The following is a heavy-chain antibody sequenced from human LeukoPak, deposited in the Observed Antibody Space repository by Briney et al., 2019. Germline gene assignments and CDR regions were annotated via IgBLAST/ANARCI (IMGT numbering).Heavy chain of an antibody. CDR3: ARRAAIGYYFDY. CDR2: IYVGDSDT. D-gene: IGHD6-13*01. V-gene: IGHV5-51*01. J-gene: IGHJ4*02. CDR1: DYTFSTSW. Sequence: GESLKISCKGSDYTFSTSWIGWVRQMSGEGPEWIGHIYVGDSDTRYSPSFQGQVTISADKSISTAYLQWSSLKASDTAMYYCARRAAIGYYFDYWGQGTLVTVSS.